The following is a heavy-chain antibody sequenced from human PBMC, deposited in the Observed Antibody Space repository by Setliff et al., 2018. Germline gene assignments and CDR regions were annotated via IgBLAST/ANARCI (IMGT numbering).Heavy chain of an antibody. J-gene: IGHJ4*02. Sequence: PSETLSLTCTVSGDSISSRTYYWSWVRQPAGKGLEWIGHVYTSWSTIYNPSLKSRLTISVDTSKNQFSLKLTSVTAADTAVYYCVGSVFDYYFEYWGQGALVTVSS. CDR3: VGSVFDYYFEY. V-gene: IGHV4-61*09. D-gene: IGHD3-16*01. CDR2: VYTSWST. CDR1: GDSISSRTYY.